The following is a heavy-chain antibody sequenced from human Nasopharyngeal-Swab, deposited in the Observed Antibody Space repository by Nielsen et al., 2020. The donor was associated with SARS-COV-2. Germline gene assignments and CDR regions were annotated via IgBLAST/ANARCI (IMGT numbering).Heavy chain of an antibody. J-gene: IGHJ6*03. Sequence: GESLKISCAASGFTFSSYWMSWVRQAPGKGLEWVANIKQDGSEKYYVDSVKGRFTISRDNAKKPLYLQMNSLRAEDTAVYYCARDEGIVVVPAADYYYMDVWGKGTTVTVSS. D-gene: IGHD2-2*01. CDR2: IKQDGSEK. CDR3: ARDEGIVVVPAADYYYMDV. V-gene: IGHV3-7*03. CDR1: GFTFSSYW.